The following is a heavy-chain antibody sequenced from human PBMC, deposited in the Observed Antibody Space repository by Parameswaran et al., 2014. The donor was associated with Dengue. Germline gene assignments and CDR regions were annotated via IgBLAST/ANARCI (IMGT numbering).Heavy chain of an antibody. CDR2: ISSSSSYI. Sequence: WIRQPHGRGWEWVSSISSSSSYIYYADSVKGRFTISRDNAKNSLYLQMSSLKAEDTAVYYCARDQFGIEYYYDSSGYYAFDYWGQGTLVTVSS. J-gene: IGHJ4*02. CDR3: ARDQFGIEYYYDSSGYYAFDY. V-gene: IGHV3-21*01. D-gene: IGHD3-22*01.